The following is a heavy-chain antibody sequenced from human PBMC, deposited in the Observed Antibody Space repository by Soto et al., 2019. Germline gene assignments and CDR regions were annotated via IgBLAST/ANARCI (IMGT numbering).Heavy chain of an antibody. J-gene: IGHJ4*02. CDR1: GFTFSSYS. Sequence: GGSLRLSCAASGFTFSSYSMNWVRQAPGKGLEWVSSISSSSSYIYYADSVKGRFTISRENAKNSLYLQMNSLRAEDTAVYYCARDQNPLHLGELSPPDYWGQGTLVTVSS. D-gene: IGHD3-16*02. CDR3: ARDQNPLHLGELSPPDY. V-gene: IGHV3-21*01. CDR2: ISSSSSYI.